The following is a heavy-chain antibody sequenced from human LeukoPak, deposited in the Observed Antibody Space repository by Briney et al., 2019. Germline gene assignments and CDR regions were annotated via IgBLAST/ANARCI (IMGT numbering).Heavy chain of an antibody. CDR1: GFTFTSSA. CDR2: IVVGSGNT. V-gene: IGHV1-58*01. D-gene: IGHD5-24*01. J-gene: IGHJ4*02. CDR3: GREGDGYINGNFDY. Sequence: GASVKVSCKASGFTFTSSAVQWVRQARGQRLEWIGWIVVGSGNTNYAQKFQERVTITRDMSTSTAYMELSSLRSEDTAVYYCGREGDGYINGNFDYWGQGTLVTVSS.